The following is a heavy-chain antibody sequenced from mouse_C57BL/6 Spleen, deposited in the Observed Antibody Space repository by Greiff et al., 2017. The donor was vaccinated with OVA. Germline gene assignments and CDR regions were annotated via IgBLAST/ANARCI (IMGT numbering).Heavy chain of an antibody. Sequence: QVQLQQSGAELAKPGASVKLSCKASGYTFTSYWMHWVKQRPGQGLEWIGYINPSSGSTKYNQKFKDKATLTADKSSSTAYMQLISLTYEDSAVYYCARGGYDGSSPFDYWGQGTTLTVSS. CDR3: ARGGYDGSSPFDY. V-gene: IGHV1-7*01. CDR1: GYTFTSYW. D-gene: IGHD1-1*01. CDR2: INPSSGST. J-gene: IGHJ2*01.